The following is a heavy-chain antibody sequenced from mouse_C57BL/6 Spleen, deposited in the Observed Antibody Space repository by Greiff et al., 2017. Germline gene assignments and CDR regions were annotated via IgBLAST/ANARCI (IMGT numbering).Heavy chain of an antibody. Sequence: VQGVESGPGLVQPSQSLSITCTVSGFSLTSYGVHWVRQSPGKGLEWLGVIWRGGSTDYNAAFMSRLSITKDNSKSQVFFKMNSLQADDTAISYCATPITTVVARYAMDYWGQGTSVTVSS. CDR2: IWRGGST. D-gene: IGHD1-1*01. CDR3: ATPITTVVARYAMDY. V-gene: IGHV2-5*01. J-gene: IGHJ4*01. CDR1: GFSLTSYG.